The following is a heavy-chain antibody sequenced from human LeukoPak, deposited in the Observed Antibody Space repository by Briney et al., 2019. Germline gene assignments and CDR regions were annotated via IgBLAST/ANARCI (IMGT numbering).Heavy chain of an antibody. CDR2: INPNSGGT. J-gene: IGHJ3*02. V-gene: IGHV1-2*02. CDR3: ARGYYYDSSGYYQHDAFDI. CDR1: GYTFTGYY. D-gene: IGHD3-22*01. Sequence: ASVKVSCKASGYTFTGYYMHWVRQAPGRGLEWMGWINPNSGGTNYAQKFQGRVTMTRDTSISTAYMELSRLRSDDTAVYYCARGYYYDSSGYYQHDAFDIWGQGTMVTVSS.